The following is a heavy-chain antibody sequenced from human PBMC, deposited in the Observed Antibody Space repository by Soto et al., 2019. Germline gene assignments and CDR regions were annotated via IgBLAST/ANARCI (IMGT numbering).Heavy chain of an antibody. CDR3: ARARAIYYFDY. CDR1: GFTFSSYG. J-gene: IGHJ4*02. CDR2: IWYDGSNK. V-gene: IGHV3-33*01. Sequence: GGSLRLSCAASGFTFSSYGMHWVRQAPGKGLEWVAVIWYDGSNKYYADSVKGRFTISRDNSKNTLYLQMNSLRAEDTAVYYCARARAIYYFDYWGQGTLVTVSS. D-gene: IGHD2-2*01.